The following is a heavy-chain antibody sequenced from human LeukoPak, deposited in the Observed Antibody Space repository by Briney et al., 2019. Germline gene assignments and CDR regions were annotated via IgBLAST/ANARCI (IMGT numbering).Heavy chain of an antibody. Sequence: ASVKVSCTASGYTFTSYGISWVRQAPGQGLEWMGWISAYNDNTNYAQKLQGRVTMTTDTSTSTAYMELRSLRSDDTAVYYCARFYDSSGYYSPLDYWGQGTLVTVSS. CDR1: GYTFTSYG. V-gene: IGHV1-18*01. CDR3: ARFYDSSGYYSPLDY. CDR2: ISAYNDNT. J-gene: IGHJ4*02. D-gene: IGHD3-22*01.